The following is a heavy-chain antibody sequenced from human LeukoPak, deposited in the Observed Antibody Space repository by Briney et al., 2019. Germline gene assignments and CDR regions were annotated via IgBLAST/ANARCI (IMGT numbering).Heavy chain of an antibody. CDR2: ISSSSSYI. J-gene: IGHJ4*02. V-gene: IGHV3-21*04. CDR1: GFTFSSYS. D-gene: IGHD6-19*01. Sequence: GGSLRLSCAASGFTFSSYSMNWVCQALGKGLEWVSSISSSSSYIYYADSVKGRFTISRDNAKNSLYLQMNSLRAEDTALYYCAKDIRAVAGTGLDYWGQGTLVTVSS. CDR3: AKDIRAVAGTGLDY.